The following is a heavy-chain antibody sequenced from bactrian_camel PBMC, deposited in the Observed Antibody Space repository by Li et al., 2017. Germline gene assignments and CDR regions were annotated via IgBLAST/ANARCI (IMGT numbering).Heavy chain of an antibody. CDR2: INSGSDST. J-gene: IGHJ4*01. CDR3: AEWVGYAKYNR. CDR1: GFTFSSYW. Sequence: HVQLVESGGGSVQAGGSLRLSCAASGFTFSSYWMYWVRQAPGKGLEWVAGINSGSDSTYYADSVKGRFTISRDNAKNTLYLQMNSLRTEDTAVYYCAEWVGYAKYNRWGQGTQVTVS. V-gene: IGHV3S1*01. D-gene: IGHD5*01.